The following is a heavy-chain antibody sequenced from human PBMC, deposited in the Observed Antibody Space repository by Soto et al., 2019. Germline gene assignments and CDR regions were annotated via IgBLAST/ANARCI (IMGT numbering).Heavy chain of an antibody. CDR1: TESSSFTNSY. D-gene: IGHD6-19*01. CDR3: ARHSIEVVCRAFDF. J-gene: IGHJ4*02. V-gene: IGHV4-39*01. Sequence: PSETLSLTCTVSTESSSFTNSYWGWIRQRPGKGLQWIGSSSYNGRTFYNPSLKARVVISFDTSKKPSSLQVTSVTAADTAVYLCARHSIEVVCRAFDFWGQGSPVTVSS. CDR2: SSYNGRT.